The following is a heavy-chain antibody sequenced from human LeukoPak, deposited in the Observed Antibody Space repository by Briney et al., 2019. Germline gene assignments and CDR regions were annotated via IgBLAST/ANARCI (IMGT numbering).Heavy chain of an antibody. D-gene: IGHD6-13*01. CDR2: INHSGST. CDR3: ARGRRFGAAAGRYNWFDP. Sequence: SETLSLTCTVDVGSSGSFSLYYWSWIRQPPGKGLEWIGEINHSGSTNYNPSLKSRVTISVDTSKNQFSLKLSSVTAADTAVYYCARGRRFGAAAGRYNWFDPWGQGTLVTVSS. CDR1: VGSSGSFSLYY. J-gene: IGHJ5*02. V-gene: IGHV4-34*01.